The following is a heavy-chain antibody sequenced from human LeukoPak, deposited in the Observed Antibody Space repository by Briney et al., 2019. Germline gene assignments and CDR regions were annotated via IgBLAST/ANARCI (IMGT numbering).Heavy chain of an antibody. D-gene: IGHD6-19*01. CDR2: ISSSGNTM. CDR3: AKKKGGMGSSGWSGYFDY. CDR1: GFILSDYD. V-gene: IGHV3-11*04. J-gene: IGHJ4*02. Sequence: GGSLRLSCAASGFILSDYDMAWIRQAPGKGREWVSYISSSGNTMYYADSVKGRFTISRDNSKNTLYLQMNSLRAEDTAVYYGAKKKGGMGSSGWSGYFDYWGQGTLVTVSS.